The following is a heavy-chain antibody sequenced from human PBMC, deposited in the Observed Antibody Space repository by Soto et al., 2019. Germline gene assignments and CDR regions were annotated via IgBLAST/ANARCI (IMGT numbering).Heavy chain of an antibody. CDR3: AKDRREGGNYGFYSDF. CDR2: SSATGAGT. V-gene: IGHV3-23*01. Sequence: LXLSCAASGFTFSSYGMTWVRQAPGKGLEWVSFSSATGAGTYYADSVKGRFTISRDNSKNTLYLQMTSLRADDTAVYYCAKDRREGGNYGFYSDFWGQGALVTASS. D-gene: IGHD1-7*01. CDR1: GFTFSSYG. J-gene: IGHJ4*02.